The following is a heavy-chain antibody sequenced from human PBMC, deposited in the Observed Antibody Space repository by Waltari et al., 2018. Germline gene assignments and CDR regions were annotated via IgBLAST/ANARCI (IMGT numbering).Heavy chain of an antibody. Sequence: QGQLVESGGGVVQPGGSLRLSCTASGFTLSKHGMQWVRQAPGGGLEWVGHSWYDGNNKNHANAVGGRFAISRDNSRNTLFLQMDNLRPEDTAVYYCAREVGWLQGGVYFRAMDIWGQGTRVTVSS. CDR2: SWYDGNNK. CDR3: AREVGWLQGGVYFRAMDI. D-gene: IGHD5-12*01. V-gene: IGHV3-33*01. J-gene: IGHJ6*02. CDR1: GFTLSKHG.